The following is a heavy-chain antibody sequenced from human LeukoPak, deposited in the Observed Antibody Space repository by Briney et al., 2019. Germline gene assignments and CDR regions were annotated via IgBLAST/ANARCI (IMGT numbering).Heavy chain of an antibody. J-gene: IGHJ4*02. CDR1: GFTFNKYG. CDR2: IRYDGTNL. V-gene: IGHV3-30*02. Sequence: GGSLRLSCVASGFTFNKYGMHWVRQAPGKGLEWVSFIRYDGTNLYYTNSVKGRFTISRDNSRSTLYLQVNSLKTEDTAMYYCAKGAPHLPDYWGQGTLVTVSS. CDR3: AKGAPHLPDY.